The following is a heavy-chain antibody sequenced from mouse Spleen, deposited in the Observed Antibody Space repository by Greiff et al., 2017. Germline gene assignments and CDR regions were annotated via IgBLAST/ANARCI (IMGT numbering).Heavy chain of an antibody. CDR3: ARDGENYYGSSPYWYFDV. V-gene: IGHV3-6*01. Sequence: EVQVVESGPGLVKPSQSLSLTCSVTGYSITSGYYWNWIRQFPGNKLEWMGYISYDGSNNYNPSLKNRISITRDTSKNQFFLKLNSVTTEDTATYYCARDGENYYGSSPYWYFDVWGTGTTVTVSS. J-gene: IGHJ1*03. CDR1: GYSITSGYY. CDR2: ISYDGSN. D-gene: IGHD1-1*01.